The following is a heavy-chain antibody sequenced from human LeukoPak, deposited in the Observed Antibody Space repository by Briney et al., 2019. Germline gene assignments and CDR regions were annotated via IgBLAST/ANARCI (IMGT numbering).Heavy chain of an antibody. CDR2: IYYSGST. D-gene: IGHD2-15*01. CDR3: ARWDTASSAGIDY. V-gene: IGHV4-59*12. J-gene: IGHJ4*02. Sequence: SETLSLTCTVSGGSISSYYWSWIRQPPGKGLEWIGYIYYSGSTNYNPSLKSRVTISVDKSKNQFSLKLSSVTAADTAVYYCARWDTASSAGIDYWGQGTLVTVSS. CDR1: GGSISSYY.